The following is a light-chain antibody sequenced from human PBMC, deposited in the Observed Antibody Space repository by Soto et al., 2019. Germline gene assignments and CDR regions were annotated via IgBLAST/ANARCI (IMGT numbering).Light chain of an antibody. CDR3: QQSYSTPRT. CDR1: QSVNTY. V-gene: IGKV1-39*01. J-gene: IGKJ1*01. CDR2: AAS. Sequence: DIQMTQSPSSLSASVGDRVTITCRASQSVNTYLHWYRQKAGQAPKLLIYAASNLQSGVPSRFSGRGSGTDFTLTISSLQPEDFATYYCQQSYSTPRTFGQGTKVDIK.